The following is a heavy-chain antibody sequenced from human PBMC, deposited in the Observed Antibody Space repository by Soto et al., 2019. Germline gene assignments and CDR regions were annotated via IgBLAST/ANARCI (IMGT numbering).Heavy chain of an antibody. D-gene: IGHD3-16*01. CDR2: IWYDGSNK. CDR3: ARGYAYVWGSPSDYGMDV. J-gene: IGHJ6*02. CDR1: GFTFSSYG. Sequence: QVQLVESGGGVVQPGRSLRLSCAASGFTFSSYGMHWVRQAPGKGLEWVAVIWYDGSNKYYADSVKGRFTISRDNSKNTXXLQMNSLRAEDTAVYYCARGYAYVWGSPSDYGMDVWGQGTKVTVSS. V-gene: IGHV3-33*01.